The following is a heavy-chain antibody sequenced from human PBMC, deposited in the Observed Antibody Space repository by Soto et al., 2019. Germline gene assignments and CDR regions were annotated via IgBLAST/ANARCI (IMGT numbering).Heavy chain of an antibody. D-gene: IGHD5-12*01. V-gene: IGHV1-24*01. J-gene: IGHJ4*02. CDR2: FDPEDGET. CDR3: ATLHGYAFDY. Sequence: GASVKVSCKVSGYTLTELSMHWVRQAAGRGLEWMGGFDPEDGETIYAQKFQGRVTMTEDTSTDTAHMELSSLRSEDTAVYYGATLHGYAFDYWGQGTLVTVSS. CDR1: GYTLTELS.